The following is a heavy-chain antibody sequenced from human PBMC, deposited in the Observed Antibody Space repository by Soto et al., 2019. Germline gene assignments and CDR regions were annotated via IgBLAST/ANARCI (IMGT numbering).Heavy chain of an antibody. Sequence: GGSLRLSCAVSGFTVSSNYMSWVRQAPGKGLEWVSVIYAGGNTHYADSVEGRFTISRDNSINMLYLHMNSLRAEDTAVYYCVREKVTMIVGFYYFDLWGQGTRVTVSS. CDR2: IYAGGNT. CDR1: GFTVSSNY. J-gene: IGHJ4*02. V-gene: IGHV3-66*01. D-gene: IGHD3-22*01. CDR3: VREKVTMIVGFYYFDL.